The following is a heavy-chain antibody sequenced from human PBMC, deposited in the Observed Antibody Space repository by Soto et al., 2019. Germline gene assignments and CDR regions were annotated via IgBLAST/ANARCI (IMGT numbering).Heavy chain of an antibody. J-gene: IGHJ5*02. V-gene: IGHV4-39*01. CDR2: IFYSGNT. D-gene: IGHD2-15*01. Sequence: SETLSLTCTVSGDSITNNNYYWGWIRRPPGKGLEWIANIFYSGNTYYNPSLRSRVAISVDTSKNQFSLKLSSVTAADTAIYYCAGVGSCSGGSCSSIYFDPWGKGTLVTVSS. CDR1: GDSITNNNYY. CDR3: AGVGSCSGGSCSSIYFDP.